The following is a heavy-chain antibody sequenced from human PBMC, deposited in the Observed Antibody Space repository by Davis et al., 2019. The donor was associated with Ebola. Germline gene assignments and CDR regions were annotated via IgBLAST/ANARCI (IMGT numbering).Heavy chain of an antibody. CDR3: AKPPRDGYKVILVELDY. Sequence: GESLKISCAASGFTFSSYAMHWVRQAPGKGLEWVAVIWYDGSNKYYADSVKGRFTISRDNSKNTLYLQMNSLRAEDTAVYYCAKPPRDGYKVILVELDYWGQGTLVTVSS. J-gene: IGHJ4*02. CDR1: GFTFSSYA. V-gene: IGHV3-33*08. CDR2: IWYDGSNK. D-gene: IGHD5-24*01.